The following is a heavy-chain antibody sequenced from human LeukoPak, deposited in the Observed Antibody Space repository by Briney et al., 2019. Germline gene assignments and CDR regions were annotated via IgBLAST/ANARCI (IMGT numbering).Heavy chain of an antibody. Sequence: PSETLSLTCTVSVGSISSYYWSWIRQPPGKGLEWIGYIYYSGSTNYNPSLKSRATISVDTSKNQFSLKLSSVTAADTAVYYCARARNGPQGFDPWGQGTLVTVSS. CDR3: ARARNGPQGFDP. D-gene: IGHD1-14*01. V-gene: IGHV4-59*01. CDR1: VGSISSYY. J-gene: IGHJ5*02. CDR2: IYYSGST.